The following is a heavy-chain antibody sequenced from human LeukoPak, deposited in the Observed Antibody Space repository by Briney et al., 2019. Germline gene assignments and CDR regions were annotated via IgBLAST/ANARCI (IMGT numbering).Heavy chain of an antibody. J-gene: IGHJ4*02. V-gene: IGHV3-73*01. CDR2: VKSKANSYAT. Sequence: GGSLTLSCAASGFTFSGSSMHWVRQAAGKGLEWVGRVKSKANSYATAYAASVKGRFTISRDDSENTAYLQMNSLKTEDTAVYYCTIDSKWGQGTQVTVSS. D-gene: IGHD2-21*01. CDR1: GFTFSGSS. CDR3: TIDSK.